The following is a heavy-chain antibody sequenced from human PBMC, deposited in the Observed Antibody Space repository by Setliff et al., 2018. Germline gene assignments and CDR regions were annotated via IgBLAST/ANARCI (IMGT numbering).Heavy chain of an antibody. V-gene: IGHV4-39*07. CDR1: GDSISRSTYY. CDR3: ATMRNSYETGNYYSSRWFDP. CDR2: VDHSGNT. D-gene: IGHD3-9*01. Sequence: SETLSLTCTVSGDSISRSTYYWGWIRQSPGKGLDWIGTVDHSGNTFYNPSLKSRVTISVDTSKGQFSLKLMSVTAADTAVYYCATMRNSYETGNYYSSRWFDPWGQGTLVTVSS. J-gene: IGHJ5*02.